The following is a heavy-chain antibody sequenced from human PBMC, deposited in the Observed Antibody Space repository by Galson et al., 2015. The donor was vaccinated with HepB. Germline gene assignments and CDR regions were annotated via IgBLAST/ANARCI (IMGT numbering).Heavy chain of an antibody. D-gene: IGHD5-18*01. Sequence: SLRLSCAASGFTFSSYGMGWVRQAPGKGLEWVSAISNSGGNTYYTDSVKGRFTISRDNSKNTLYLQMNSLRAEDTAVYYCAKEGGHSKPFDYWGQGTLVTVSS. V-gene: IGHV3-23*01. CDR1: GFTFSSYG. CDR2: ISNSGGNT. CDR3: AKEGGHSKPFDY. J-gene: IGHJ4*02.